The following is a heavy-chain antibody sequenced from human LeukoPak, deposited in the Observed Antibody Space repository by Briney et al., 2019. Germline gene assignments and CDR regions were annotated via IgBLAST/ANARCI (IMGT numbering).Heavy chain of an antibody. V-gene: IGHV3-74*01. J-gene: IGHJ6*02. CDR3: AKGPHCSNTSCYRRELYGMDV. CDR1: GFTFSSYW. Sequence: GGSLRLSCAVSGFTFSSYWMHWVRQAPGKGLVWVSRIDRDGSRINYADSVKGRFTISRDNGKNTLFLQMNSLRAEDAAVYYCAKGPHCSNTSCYRRELYGMDVWGQGTTVTVSS. D-gene: IGHD2-2*01. CDR2: IDRDGSRI.